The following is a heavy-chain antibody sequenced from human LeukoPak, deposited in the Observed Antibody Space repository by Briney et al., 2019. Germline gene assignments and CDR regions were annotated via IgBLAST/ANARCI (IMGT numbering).Heavy chain of an antibody. J-gene: IGHJ5*02. CDR1: GFTFSSYS. CDR3: ARDNIVVVPAAMTAHNWFDP. Sequence: GGSLRLSCAASGFTFSSYSMNWVRQAPGKGLEWVSSNSSSSSYIYYADSVKGRFTISRDNAKNSLYLQMNSLRAEDTAVYYCARDNIVVVPAAMTAHNWFDPWGQGTLVTVSS. CDR2: NSSSSSYI. D-gene: IGHD2-2*01. V-gene: IGHV3-21*01.